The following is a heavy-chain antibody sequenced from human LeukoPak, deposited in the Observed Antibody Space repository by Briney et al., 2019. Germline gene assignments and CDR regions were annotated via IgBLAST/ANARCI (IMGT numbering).Heavy chain of an antibody. CDR1: GFTFSNYA. CDR3: AKNKGVPAALPFDP. D-gene: IGHD2-2*01. J-gene: IGHJ5*02. V-gene: IGHV3-23*01. Sequence: GGSLRLSCAASGFTFSNYAMSWVRQAPGKGLEWVSTISGSGVSTYYADSVTGRFTISRDNSKNTLYLQMNSLGAEDTAVYYCAKNKGVPAALPFDPWGQGTLVTVSS. CDR2: ISGSGVST.